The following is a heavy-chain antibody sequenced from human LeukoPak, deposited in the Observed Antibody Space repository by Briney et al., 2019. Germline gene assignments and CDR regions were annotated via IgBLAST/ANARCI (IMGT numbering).Heavy chain of an antibody. CDR2: IYSGGST. CDR1: GFTFSSYD. Sequence: GGSLTLSCAVSGFTFSSYDMSWIRQAPGKGLEWVSVIYSGGSTYYTDSVKGRFTICRDTSKNPLYLKMNSLRAEDTAVYYCARWASSPGDYYMGVWEKETRDTVSS. V-gene: IGHV3-53*01. CDR3: ARWASSPGDYYMGV. J-gene: IGHJ6*03. D-gene: IGHD2-2*01.